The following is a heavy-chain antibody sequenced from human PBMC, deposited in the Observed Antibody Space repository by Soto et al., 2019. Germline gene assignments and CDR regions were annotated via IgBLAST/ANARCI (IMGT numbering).Heavy chain of an antibody. Sequence: VQLVQSGAEVKKPGASVKVSCKASGYTFTSYGISWVRQAPGQGLEWMGWISAYNGNTNYAQKLQGRVTMTTDTSTSTAYMELRSLRSDDTAVYYCARDDVGGYCSSTSCSYVDYWCQGTLVTVSS. D-gene: IGHD2-2*01. CDR2: ISAYNGNT. J-gene: IGHJ4*02. CDR3: ARDDVGGYCSSTSCSYVDY. CDR1: GYTFTSYG. V-gene: IGHV1-18*01.